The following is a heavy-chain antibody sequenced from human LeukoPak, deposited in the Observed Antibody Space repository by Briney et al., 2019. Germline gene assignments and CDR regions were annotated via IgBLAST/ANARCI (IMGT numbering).Heavy chain of an antibody. D-gene: IGHD5-18*01. V-gene: IGHV1-18*01. Sequence: ASVKVSCKASGYTFTSYGISWVRQAPGQGLEWMGCISAYNGNTNYAQKLQGRVTMTTDTSTSTAYMELSSLRSEDTAVYYCARVVDTAMVIDNAFDIWGQGTMVTVSS. CDR1: GYTFTSYG. CDR3: ARVVDTAMVIDNAFDI. J-gene: IGHJ3*02. CDR2: ISAYNGNT.